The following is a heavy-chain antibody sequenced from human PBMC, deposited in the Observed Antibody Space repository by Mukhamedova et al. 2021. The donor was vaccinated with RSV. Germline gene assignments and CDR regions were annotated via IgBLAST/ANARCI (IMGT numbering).Heavy chain of an antibody. CDR2: ISAYNGNT. V-gene: IGHV1-18*01. J-gene: IGHJ4*02. CDR3: ARGSPNYYGSGRDDY. D-gene: IGHD3-10*01. Sequence: SWVRQAPGQGLEWMGWISAYNGNTNYAQKLQGRVTMTTDTSTSTAYMELRSLRSDDTAVYYCARGSPNYYGSGRDDYWGQGNLVT.